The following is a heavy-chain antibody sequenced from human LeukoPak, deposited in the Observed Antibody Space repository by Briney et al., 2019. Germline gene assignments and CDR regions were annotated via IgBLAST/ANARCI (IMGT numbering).Heavy chain of an antibody. V-gene: IGHV3-21*01. CDR1: GFTFSSYS. CDR2: ITTSSTYI. Sequence: GSLSLSCAASGFTFSSYSMSWVRQAPGKGLEWVSSITTSSTYISYADSVKGRFTISRDNAKNSLYLQMNSLRAEDTAVYYCARGKYSSGWFDYWGQGTLVTVSS. D-gene: IGHD6-19*01. J-gene: IGHJ4*02. CDR3: ARGKYSSGWFDY.